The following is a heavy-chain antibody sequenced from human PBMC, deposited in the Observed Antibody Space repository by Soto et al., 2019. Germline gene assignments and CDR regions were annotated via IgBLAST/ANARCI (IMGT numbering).Heavy chain of an antibody. D-gene: IGHD2-8*01. CDR2: FYYSGST. CDR3: ARHGPLYSGPPGCFDP. CDR1: GGAISSSIYY. V-gene: IGHV4-39*01. Sequence: SETLSLTCTVSGGAISSSIYYWGWIRQPPGKGLEWIGSFYYSGSTYYNPSLKSRVSISVDTSKNQFSLKLSSVIAADTAVYIWARHGPLYSGPPGCFDPGGKGTLVTVSP. J-gene: IGHJ5*02.